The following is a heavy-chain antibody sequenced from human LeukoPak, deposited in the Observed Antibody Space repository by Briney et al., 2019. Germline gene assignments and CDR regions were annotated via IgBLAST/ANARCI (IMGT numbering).Heavy chain of an antibody. D-gene: IGHD6-6*01. Sequence: GGSLRLSCAASGFTFGSYWMHWVRQAPGKGLVWVSRVNSDGSSTTYADSVKGRFTISRDNAKNTLYLQMNSLRAEDTAVYYCASLFLCYGCSSSSHNFNIWGQGTMVTVSS. CDR3: ASLFLCYGCSSSSHNFNI. V-gene: IGHV3-74*01. CDR1: GFTFGSYW. CDR2: VNSDGSST. J-gene: IGHJ3*02.